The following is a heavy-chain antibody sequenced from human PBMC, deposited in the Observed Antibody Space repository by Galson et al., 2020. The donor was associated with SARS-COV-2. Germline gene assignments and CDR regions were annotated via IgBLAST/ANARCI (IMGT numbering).Heavy chain of an antibody. CDR3: ARGHRGVVPSPVLGLGPFYSYYYMDV. V-gene: IGHV4-34*01. Sequence: SQTLSLTCSVYGGSFSGYSWTWIRQPPGKGLEWIGEINISGNTNYSPSLRSRVTVSVDTSKNQFSLNLSSVTAADTALYYCARGHRGVVPSPVLGLGPFYSYYYMDVWAKGTTVTVSS. CDR1: GGSFSGYS. CDR2: INISGNT. D-gene: IGHD3-16*01. J-gene: IGHJ6*03.